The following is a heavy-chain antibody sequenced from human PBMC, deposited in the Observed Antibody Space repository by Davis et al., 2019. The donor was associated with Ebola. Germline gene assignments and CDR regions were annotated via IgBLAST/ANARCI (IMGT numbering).Heavy chain of an antibody. V-gene: IGHV3-21*04. CDR3: AKGGGSYPLHY. Sequence: GGSLRLSCAASGFTFSSYSMNWVRQAPGKGLEWVSSISSSSSYIYYADSVKGRFTISRDNSKNTLYLQMNSLRAEDTAVYYCAKGGGSYPLHYWGQGTLVTVSS. D-gene: IGHD1-26*01. CDR1: GFTFSSYS. CDR2: ISSSSSYI. J-gene: IGHJ4*02.